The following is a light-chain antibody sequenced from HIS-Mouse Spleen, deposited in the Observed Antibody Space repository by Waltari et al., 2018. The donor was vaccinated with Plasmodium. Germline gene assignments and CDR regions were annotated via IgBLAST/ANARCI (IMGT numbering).Light chain of an antibody. CDR2: GAS. CDR1: QSVSSSY. CDR3: QQYGSSGT. V-gene: IGKV3-20*01. Sequence: EIVLTQSPGTLSLSPEERATLSCRASQSVSSSYLAWYQQKPGQAPRLLIYGASSRATGIPDRFSGSGSGTDFTLTISRLEPEDFAVYYCQQYGSSGTFGQGTKVEIK. J-gene: IGKJ1*01.